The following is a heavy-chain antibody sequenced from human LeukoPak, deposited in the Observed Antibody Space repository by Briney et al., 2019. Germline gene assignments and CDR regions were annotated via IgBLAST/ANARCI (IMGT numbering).Heavy chain of an antibody. Sequence: SETLSLTCTVSGVSISSHYWSWVRQPPGKGLEWIGYIYYSGSTNYNPSLKSRVTISVDTSKNQFSLKLSSVTAADTAVYYCARYIAVASSSYYYYMDVWGKGTTVIVSS. V-gene: IGHV4-59*11. CDR2: IYYSGST. J-gene: IGHJ6*03. CDR3: ARYIAVASSSYYYYMDV. D-gene: IGHD6-19*01. CDR1: GVSISSHY.